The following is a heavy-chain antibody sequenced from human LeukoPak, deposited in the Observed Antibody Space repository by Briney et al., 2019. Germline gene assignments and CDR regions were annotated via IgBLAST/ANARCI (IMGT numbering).Heavy chain of an antibody. Sequence: GGSLRLSCAASGFTFSSYAMSWVRQAPGKGLVWVSRINTDGITNYADSVKGRFTISRDNSKNTLYLQMNSLRAEDTAVYYCAKGVEGYYYYGMDVWGQGTTVTVSS. CDR3: AKGVEGYYYYGMDV. D-gene: IGHD1-1*01. V-gene: IGHV3-23*01. CDR1: GFTFSSYA. CDR2: INTDGIT. J-gene: IGHJ6*02.